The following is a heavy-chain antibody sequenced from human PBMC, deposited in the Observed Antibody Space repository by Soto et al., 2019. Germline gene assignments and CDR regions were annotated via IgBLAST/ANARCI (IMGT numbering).Heavy chain of an antibody. D-gene: IGHD5-18*01. CDR1: GGSISSSSYY. J-gene: IGHJ6*02. V-gene: IGHV4-39*01. CDR2: IYYSGST. CDR3: AGPYVDTAMDPHYYYYGMDV. Sequence: SETLSLTCTVSGGSISSSSYYWGWIRQPPGKGLEWIGSIYYSGSTYYNPSLKSRVTISVDTSKNQFSLKLSSVTAADTAVYYCAGPYVDTAMDPHYYYYGMDVWGQGTTVTVS.